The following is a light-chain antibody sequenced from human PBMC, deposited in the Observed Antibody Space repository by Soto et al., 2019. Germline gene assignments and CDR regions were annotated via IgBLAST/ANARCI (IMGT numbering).Light chain of an antibody. CDR1: SSNIGTNR. CDR2: DNN. Sequence: QSVLTQPPSVSAAPGQKVTISCSGSSSNIGTNRVSWYQQLQETAPKLLIYDNNKRPSGIPDRFSGSKSGTSATLGITGLQTGDEADYYCATWDGSLSAVVFGGGTKVTVL. J-gene: IGLJ3*02. CDR3: ATWDGSLSAVV. V-gene: IGLV1-51*01.